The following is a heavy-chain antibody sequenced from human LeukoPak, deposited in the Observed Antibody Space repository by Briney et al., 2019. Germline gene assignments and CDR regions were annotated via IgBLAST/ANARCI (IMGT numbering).Heavy chain of an antibody. D-gene: IGHD2-2*01. CDR2: IRYDGSNK. CDR3: AKDHCGSTSCYPDY. Sequence: GGSLRLSCAASGFTFSSYGMHWVRQAPGKGLEWVAFIRYDGSNKYYADSVKGRFTISRDNSKNTLYLQMNSLRAEDTAVYYCAKDHCGSTSCYPDYWGQGTLVTVSS. CDR1: GFTFSSYG. V-gene: IGHV3-30*02. J-gene: IGHJ4*02.